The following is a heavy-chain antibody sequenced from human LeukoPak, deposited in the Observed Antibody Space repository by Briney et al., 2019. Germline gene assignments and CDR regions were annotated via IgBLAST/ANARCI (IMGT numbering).Heavy chain of an antibody. Sequence: GGSLRLSCAASGFTFSSYAMSWVRQAPGKGLEWVSAISGNGYNTYYADSVKGRFTISRDNSQNTLYLQMNSLRAEDTAVYYCAKRIAAAGPYFDYWGQGTLVTVSS. CDR1: GFTFSSYA. V-gene: IGHV3-23*01. D-gene: IGHD6-25*01. J-gene: IGHJ4*02. CDR2: ISGNGYNT. CDR3: AKRIAAAGPYFDY.